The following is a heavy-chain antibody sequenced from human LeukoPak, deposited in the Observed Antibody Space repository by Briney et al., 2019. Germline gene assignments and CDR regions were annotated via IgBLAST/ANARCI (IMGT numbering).Heavy chain of an antibody. CDR3: ARDRQDGYCSSTSCYGFDY. V-gene: IGHV1-46*01. Sequence: ASVKVSCKASGYTFTGYYMHWVRQAPGQGLEWMGIINPSGGSTSYAQKFQGRVTMTRDTSTSTVYMELSSLRSEDTAVYYCARDRQDGYCSSTSCYGFDYWGQGTLVTVSS. CDR2: INPSGGST. CDR1: GYTFTGYY. J-gene: IGHJ4*02. D-gene: IGHD2-2*03.